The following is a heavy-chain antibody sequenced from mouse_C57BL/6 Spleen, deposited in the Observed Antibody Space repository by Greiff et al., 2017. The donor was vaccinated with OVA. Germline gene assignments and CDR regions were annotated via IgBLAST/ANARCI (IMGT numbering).Heavy chain of an antibody. V-gene: IGHV1-15*01. CDR2: IDPETGGT. CDR3: TRLLLRSYWYFDV. D-gene: IGHD1-1*01. Sequence: QVQLQQSGAELVRPGASVTLSCKASGYTFTDYEMHWVKQTPVHGLEWIGAIDPETGGTAYNQKFKGKAILTADKSSSTAYMELRSLTSEDSAVYYCTRLLLRSYWYFDVWGTGTTVTVSS. CDR1: GYTFTDYE. J-gene: IGHJ1*03.